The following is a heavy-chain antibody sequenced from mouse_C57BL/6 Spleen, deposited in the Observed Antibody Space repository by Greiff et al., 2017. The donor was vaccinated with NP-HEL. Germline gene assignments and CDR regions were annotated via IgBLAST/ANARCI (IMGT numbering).Heavy chain of an antibody. J-gene: IGHJ1*03. CDR1: GFSLTSYG. V-gene: IGHV2-2*01. Sequence: VQLVESGPGLVQPSQSLSITCTVSGFSLTSYGVHWVRQSPGKGLEWLGVLWSGGSTDYNAAFISRLSISKDNSKSQVFFKMNSLQADDTAIYYCARLPRTGYFDVWGTGTTVTVSS. D-gene: IGHD2-10*02. CDR2: LWSGGST. CDR3: ARLPRTGYFDV.